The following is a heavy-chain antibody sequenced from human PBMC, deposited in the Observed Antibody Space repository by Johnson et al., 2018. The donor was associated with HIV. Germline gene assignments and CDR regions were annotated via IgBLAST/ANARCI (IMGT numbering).Heavy chain of an antibody. J-gene: IGHJ3*02. D-gene: IGHD2-8*02. CDR1: GFTFDDYG. V-gene: IGHV3-20*04. Sequence: EQLVESGGGVVRPGGSLRLSCAASGFTFDDYGMSWVRQAPGKGLEWVSGINWNGGSTGYADSVKGRFTISRDNAKNSLYLQMNSLRAEDTALYYCARGGYCTGGVCLGDAFDIWGQGTMVTVSS. CDR2: INWNGGST. CDR3: ARGGYCTGGVCLGDAFDI.